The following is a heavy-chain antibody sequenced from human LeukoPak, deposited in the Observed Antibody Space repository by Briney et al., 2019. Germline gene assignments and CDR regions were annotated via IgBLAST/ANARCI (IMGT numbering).Heavy chain of an antibody. Sequence: GASLKVSCKASGYTFTGYYMHWVRQAPGQGLEWMGWINPNSGGTNYARKFQGRVTMTRDTSISTPYMELSRLRSDDTAVYYCASDYCSSTSCYYYWGQGTLVTVSS. CDR1: GYTFTGYY. D-gene: IGHD2-2*01. V-gene: IGHV1-2*02. J-gene: IGHJ4*02. CDR2: INPNSGGT. CDR3: ASDYCSSTSCYYY.